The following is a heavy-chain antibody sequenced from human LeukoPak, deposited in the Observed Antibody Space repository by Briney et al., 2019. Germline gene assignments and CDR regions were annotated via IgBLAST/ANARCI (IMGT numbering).Heavy chain of an antibody. CDR3: AKGRVELRYYYYYMDV. CDR1: GFTFSSYA. J-gene: IGHJ6*03. CDR2: ISGSGGST. V-gene: IGHV3-23*01. Sequence: GGSLRLSCAASGFTFSSYAMSWVRQAPGKGLEWVSAISGSGGSTYYADSVKGRFTISRDNSKNTLYLQMNSLRAEDTAVYYCAKGRVELRYYYYYMDVWGKGTTVTVSS. D-gene: IGHD1-7*01.